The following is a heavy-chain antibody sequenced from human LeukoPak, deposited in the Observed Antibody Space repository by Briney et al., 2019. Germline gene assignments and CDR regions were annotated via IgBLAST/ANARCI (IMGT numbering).Heavy chain of an antibody. J-gene: IGHJ4*02. CDR1: GYTFTKYW. CDR3: ARHFGYSGYDGDY. CDR2: IYPGDSDI. Sequence: KTGESLKISCKASGYTFTKYWIAWVRQMPGKGLEWMGIIYPGDSDIRYSPSFQGQVTISADKSITTAHLQWSSLKASDTAMYYCARHFGYSGYDGDYWGQGTLVTVSS. V-gene: IGHV5-51*01. D-gene: IGHD5-12*01.